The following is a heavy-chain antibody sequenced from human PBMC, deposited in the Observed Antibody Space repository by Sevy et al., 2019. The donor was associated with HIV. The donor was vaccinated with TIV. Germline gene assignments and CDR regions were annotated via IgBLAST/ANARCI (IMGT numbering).Heavy chain of an antibody. CDR3: AKAPPGHCSSGSCPRAYYYYGMDV. J-gene: IGHJ6*02. CDR2: ISGRGGST. V-gene: IGHV3-23*01. CDR1: GFTFSSYA. D-gene: IGHD2-15*01. Sequence: GGSLRLSCAASGFTFSSYAMNWVRQAPGKGLEWVSAISGRGGSTYYADSVEGRFTISRDNSKNTLYLQMNSLRVEDTAVYYCAKAPPGHCSSGSCPRAYYYYGMDVWGQGPTVTVSS.